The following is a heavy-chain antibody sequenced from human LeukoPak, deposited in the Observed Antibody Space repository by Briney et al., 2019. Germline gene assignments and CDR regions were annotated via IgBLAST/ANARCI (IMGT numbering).Heavy chain of an antibody. D-gene: IGHD2-15*01. Sequence: ASVKVSCKASGYTFTSYDINWVRQAAGQGLEWRGWMNPNSGNTGYAQKFQGRVTITRNTSIDTAYMEVSSLRSEDTAVYYCARRDCSGGTCRTRVFDYWGQGTLVTVSS. J-gene: IGHJ4*02. CDR1: GYTFTSYD. V-gene: IGHV1-8*01. CDR3: ARRDCSGGTCRTRVFDY. CDR2: MNPNSGNT.